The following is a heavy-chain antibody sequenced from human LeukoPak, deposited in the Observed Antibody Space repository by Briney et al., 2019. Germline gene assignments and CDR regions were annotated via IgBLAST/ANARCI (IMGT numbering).Heavy chain of an antibody. CDR3: ARKRRDGYNFFDF. Sequence: PSETLSLTCAVSGFSISSGYYWGWIRQPPGKGLEGSGSIYYSGSTYYNPSLKSRVTISVDTSKNQFSLKLSSVTAADTALYYCARKRRDGYNFFDFWGQGTLVTVSS. CDR2: IYYSGST. V-gene: IGHV4-38-2*01. D-gene: IGHD5-24*01. J-gene: IGHJ4*02. CDR1: GFSISSGYY.